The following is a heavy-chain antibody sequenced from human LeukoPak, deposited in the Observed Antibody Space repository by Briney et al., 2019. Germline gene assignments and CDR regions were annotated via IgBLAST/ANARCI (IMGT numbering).Heavy chain of an antibody. J-gene: IGHJ4*02. CDR1: GYTFTSYG. D-gene: IGHD3-9*01. Sequence: GASVKVSCKASGYTFTSYGISWVRQAPGQGLEWMGWISAYNGNTNYAQKLQGRVTMTTDTSTSTAYMELRSLRSDDTAVYYRARNSIPSYDILTPLDYWGQGTLVTVSS. CDR2: ISAYNGNT. V-gene: IGHV1-18*01. CDR3: ARNSIPSYDILTPLDY.